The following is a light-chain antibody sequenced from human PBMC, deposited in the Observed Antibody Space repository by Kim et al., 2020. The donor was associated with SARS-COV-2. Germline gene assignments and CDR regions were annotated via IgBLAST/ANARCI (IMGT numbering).Light chain of an antibody. J-gene: IGKJ4*01. V-gene: IGKV3-11*01. Sequence: LSQGERATLTGGGSQRVSSYLARDQQKPGQATRLLIYDASNRATGIPARFSGSGSGTDFTLTISSLEPEDFALYYCQQRTNWTLTFGGGTKVDIK. CDR3: QQRTNWTLT. CDR2: DAS. CDR1: QRVSSY.